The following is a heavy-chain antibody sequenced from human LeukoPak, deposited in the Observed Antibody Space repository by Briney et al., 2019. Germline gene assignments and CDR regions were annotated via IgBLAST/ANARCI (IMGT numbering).Heavy chain of an antibody. J-gene: IGHJ4*02. CDR3: ARVGIERDFDY. Sequence: SETLSLTCTVSGGSISSYYWTWIRQPAGKGLEWIGRIYTSGSTNYNPSLKSRVTMSLDTSKNQFSLKLSSVTAADTAVYYCARVGIERDFDYWGQGTLVTVSS. V-gene: IGHV4-4*07. D-gene: IGHD2-21*01. CDR2: IYTSGST. CDR1: GGSISSYY.